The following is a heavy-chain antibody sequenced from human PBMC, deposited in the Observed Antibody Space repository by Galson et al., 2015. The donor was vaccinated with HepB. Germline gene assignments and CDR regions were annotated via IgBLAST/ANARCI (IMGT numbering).Heavy chain of an antibody. CDR3: GSRWADY. CDR1: GFTFNTYW. Sequence: SLRLSCAASGFTFNTYWMTWIRQAPGKGLEWVANMKADGSERHYVDSVRGRFTISRDNAKNSLYLQMNSLRAEDTAVYYCGSRWADYWGQGTLGTVSS. CDR2: MKADGSER. V-gene: IGHV3-7*01. D-gene: IGHD4-23*01. J-gene: IGHJ4*02.